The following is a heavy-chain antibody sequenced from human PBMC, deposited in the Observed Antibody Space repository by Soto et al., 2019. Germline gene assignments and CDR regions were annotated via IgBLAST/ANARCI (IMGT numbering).Heavy chain of an antibody. J-gene: IGHJ3*02. CDR1: GYTFTSYD. V-gene: IGHV1-8*01. CDR3: ARTNLVGHYPLIYGDAFDI. D-gene: IGHD4-17*01. CDR2: MNPNSGNT. Sequence: ASVKVSCKASGYTFTSYDINWVRQATGQGLEWMGWMNPNSGNTGYAQKFQGRVTMTRNTSISTAYMELSSLRSEDTAVYYCARTNLVGHYPLIYGDAFDIWGQGTMVT.